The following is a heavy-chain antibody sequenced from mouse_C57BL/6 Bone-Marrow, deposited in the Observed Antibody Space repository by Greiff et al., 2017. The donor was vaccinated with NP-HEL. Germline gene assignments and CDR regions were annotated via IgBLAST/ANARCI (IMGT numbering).Heavy chain of an antibody. CDR2: IWRGGST. V-gene: IGHV2-5*01. CDR1: GFSLTSYG. J-gene: IGHJ3*01. Sequence: VQLHQSGPGLVQPSQSLSIPCTVSGFSLTSYGVHWVRQSPGKGLEWLGVIWRGGSTDYNAAFMSRLSITKDNSKSQVYFKMNSLQADDTAIYYCAKNHRSRGYWAYLGQGTLVTVSA. D-gene: IGHD3-1*01. CDR3: AKNHRSRGYWAY.